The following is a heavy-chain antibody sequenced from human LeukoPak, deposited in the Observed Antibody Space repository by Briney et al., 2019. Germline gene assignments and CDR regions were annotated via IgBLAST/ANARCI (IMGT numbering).Heavy chain of an antibody. Sequence: SDTLSLTCTVSGGSVSSNRVFWGWGRQPPGKGLDWIASMYYSGCTYYNPSLKSRVTISADTYKNQFSLKLSSVRAADTAVYYCARDPDYYDDSGYTWGQGTLVTVSA. V-gene: IGHV4-39*07. CDR1: GGSVSSNRVF. D-gene: IGHD3-22*01. CDR3: ARDPDYYDDSGYT. J-gene: IGHJ5*02. CDR2: MYYSGCT.